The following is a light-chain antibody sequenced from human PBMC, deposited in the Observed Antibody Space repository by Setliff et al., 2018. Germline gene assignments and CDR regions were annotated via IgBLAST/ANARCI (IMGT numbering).Light chain of an antibody. CDR1: SRDIGAYKF. Sequence: QSVLAQPPSASGSPAQSLTISCTGTSRDIGAYKFVSWYQQYPGKAPRLIIYEVTKRPSGVPDRFSGSKSGNTASLTVSGLQAEDEADYYCSSYAASYNPYVFGSGTKVTVL. V-gene: IGLV2-8*01. CDR3: SSYAASYNPYV. CDR2: EVT. J-gene: IGLJ1*01.